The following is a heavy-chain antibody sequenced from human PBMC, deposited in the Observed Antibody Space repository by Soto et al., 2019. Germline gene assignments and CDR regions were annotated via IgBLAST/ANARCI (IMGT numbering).Heavy chain of an antibody. CDR2: IYYSGKT. Sequence: PSETLSLTCIVSGDSMTNDYWTWIRRPPGKGLEWIGYIYYSGKTDYNPSLQSRVSISIDTSRKQFSLNLSSVTAADTAMYYCARADLMVRGVIITLNWFDPWGQGTLVTVSS. V-gene: IGHV4-59*01. D-gene: IGHD3-10*01. CDR1: GDSMTNDY. J-gene: IGHJ5*02. CDR3: ARADLMVRGVIITLNWFDP.